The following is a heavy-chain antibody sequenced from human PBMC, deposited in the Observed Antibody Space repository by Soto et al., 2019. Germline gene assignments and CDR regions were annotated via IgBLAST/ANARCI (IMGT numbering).Heavy chain of an antibody. J-gene: IGHJ3*02. D-gene: IGHD2-21*02. CDR2: IYYTGSA. CDR1: GGSISSDNYF. Sequence: SETLSLTCTVSGGSISSDNYFWSWIRQPPGKGLEWIGYIYYTGSAHYNPSLKSRATISVDTSKNQFSLNLNSVTAADTAIYFCAREIIDVGDSDAFDIWGQGTMVTVSS. V-gene: IGHV4-30-4*01. CDR3: AREIIDVGDSDAFDI.